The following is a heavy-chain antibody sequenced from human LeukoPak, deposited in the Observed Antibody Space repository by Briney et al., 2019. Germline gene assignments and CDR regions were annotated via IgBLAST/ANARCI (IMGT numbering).Heavy chain of an antibody. D-gene: IGHD5-24*01. Sequence: GGSLRLSCAAAGFIFSTYDMNWVRQAPGKGLEWVSSIRIASSYIFYADSVKGRFTISRDNANNSLYLQMSSLRAEDTAVYYCARWLQTRYYMDVWGKGTTVTVSS. CDR3: ARWLQTRYYMDV. CDR1: GFIFSTYD. V-gene: IGHV3-21*01. J-gene: IGHJ6*03. CDR2: IRIASSYI.